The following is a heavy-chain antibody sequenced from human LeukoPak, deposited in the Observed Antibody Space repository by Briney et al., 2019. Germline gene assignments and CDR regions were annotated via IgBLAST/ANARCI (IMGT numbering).Heavy chain of an antibody. V-gene: IGHV1-69*13. CDR2: IIPIFGTA. J-gene: IGHJ4*02. D-gene: IGHD3-3*01. CDR1: GGTFSSYA. CDR3: VNNPGYDFWSGPFDY. Sequence: SVKVSCKASGGTFSSYAISWVLQAPGQGLEWMGGIIPIFGTANYAQKFQGRVTITADESTSTAYMELSSLRSEDTAVYYCVNNPGYDFWSGPFDYWGQGTLVTVSS.